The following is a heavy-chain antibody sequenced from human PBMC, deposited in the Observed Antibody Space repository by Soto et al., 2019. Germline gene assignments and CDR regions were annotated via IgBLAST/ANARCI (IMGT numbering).Heavy chain of an antibody. CDR1: GFTFTSSA. J-gene: IGHJ6*02. V-gene: IGHV1-58*01. Sequence: ASVKVSCKASGFTFTSSAVQWVRQARGQRLEWIGWIVVGSGNTNYAQKFQERVTITGDISTSTAYMELSSLRSEDTAVYYCARGGAYYFRPIFVVTATPHGMDFWGQGTKVTVSS. CDR2: IVVGSGNT. CDR3: ARGGAYYFRPIFVVTATPHGMDF. D-gene: IGHD2-21*02.